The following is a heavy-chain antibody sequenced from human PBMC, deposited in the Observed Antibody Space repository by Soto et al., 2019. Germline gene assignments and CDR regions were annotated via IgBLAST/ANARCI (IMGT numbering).Heavy chain of an antibody. CDR2: ISAHNGDT. CDR1: GYTFNYYG. D-gene: IGHD3-22*01. CDR3: ARDWSRYFDSSGLMWFY. J-gene: IGHJ4*02. Sequence: ASVKVSCKASGYTFNYYGISWVRQAPGQGLEWVGWISAHNGDTKYAQNLQGRLTLTTDTSTSTAYTELTSLTSDDTAVYYCARDWSRYFDSSGLMWFYWGQGTLVTAPQ. V-gene: IGHV1-18*04.